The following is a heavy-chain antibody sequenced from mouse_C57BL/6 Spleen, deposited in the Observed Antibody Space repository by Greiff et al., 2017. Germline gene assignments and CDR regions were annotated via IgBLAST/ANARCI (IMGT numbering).Heavy chain of an antibody. V-gene: IGHV14-2*01. J-gene: IGHJ1*03. CDR2: LAPEDGET. D-gene: IGHD1-1*01. CDR1: GFNIKDYY. CDR3: ATEGFITTGGFDV. Sequence: VQLQQSGAELVKPGASVKLSCTASGFNIKDYYMHWVKQRTEQGLEWIGRLAPEDGETKSAPKFQGKATITADTSSNTADLQLSSLTSEDTAVYYCATEGFITTGGFDVWGTGTTVTVSS.